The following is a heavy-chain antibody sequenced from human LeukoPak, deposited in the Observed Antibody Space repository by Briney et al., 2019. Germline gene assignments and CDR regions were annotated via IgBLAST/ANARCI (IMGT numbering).Heavy chain of an antibody. CDR2: INPSGGST. J-gene: IGHJ4*02. CDR3: AREAVGAYGFDY. V-gene: IGHV1-46*01. Sequence: GASVKVSCKASGYTFTNYYMSWVRQAPGQGLEWMGIINPSGGSTTFAQKFQGRVTMTRDTSTSTVYMELSSLRSEDTAVYYCAREAVGAYGFDYWGQGTLVTVSS. CDR1: GYTFTNYY. D-gene: IGHD1-26*01.